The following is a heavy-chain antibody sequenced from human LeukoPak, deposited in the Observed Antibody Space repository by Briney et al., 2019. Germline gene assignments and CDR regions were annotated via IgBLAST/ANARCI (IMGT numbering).Heavy chain of an antibody. CDR2: IYYNGST. Sequence: GSLRLSCAASGFTFSNYWMNWVRQPPGKGLQWIGSIYYNGSTYYNPSLKSRVIISIDTSKDQFSLKLSSVTAADTAVFYCARHKMVRGIGYYYYMDVWGKGTTVTISS. V-gene: IGHV4-39*01. D-gene: IGHD3-10*01. CDR3: ARHKMVRGIGYYYYMDV. J-gene: IGHJ6*03. CDR1: GFTFSNYW.